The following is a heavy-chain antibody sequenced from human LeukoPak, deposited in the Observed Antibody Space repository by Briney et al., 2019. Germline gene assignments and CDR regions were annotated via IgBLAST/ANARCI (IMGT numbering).Heavy chain of an antibody. J-gene: IGHJ4*02. CDR3: ATDAPYYYDSSGYPLY. CDR2: FDPEDGET. V-gene: IGHV1-24*01. D-gene: IGHD3-22*01. Sequence: ASVKVSCKVSGYTLTELFMHWVRQAPGKGLEWMGGFDPEDGETIYAQKFQGRVTMTEDTSTDTAYMELSSLRSEDTAVYYCATDAPYYYDSSGYPLYWGQGTLVTVSS. CDR1: GYTLTELF.